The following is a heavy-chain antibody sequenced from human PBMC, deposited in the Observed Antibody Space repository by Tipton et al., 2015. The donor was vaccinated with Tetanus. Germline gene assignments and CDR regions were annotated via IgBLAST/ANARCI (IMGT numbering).Heavy chain of an antibody. Sequence: SLRLSCEVSGFIFSSYTMNWVRQAPGKGLEWVSSVSSTSTYIYYADSLKGRFTISRDNAKNSLYLQMNSLRAEDTAVYYCASGSALGYWGQGILVTVSS. V-gene: IGHV3-21*01. J-gene: IGHJ4*02. CDR2: VSSTSTYI. D-gene: IGHD6-25*01. CDR1: GFIFSSYT. CDR3: ASGSALGY.